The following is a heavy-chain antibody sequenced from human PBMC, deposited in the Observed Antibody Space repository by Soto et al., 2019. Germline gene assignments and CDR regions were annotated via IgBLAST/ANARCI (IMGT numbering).Heavy chain of an antibody. Sequence: PGGSLRLSCAASGFTFSSYAMHWVRQAPGKGLEWVAVISYDGSNKYYADSVKGRFTISRDNSKNTLYLQMNSLRAEDTAVYYCARDRTAALTWFDPWGQGTLVTVSS. CDR1: GFTFSSYA. CDR3: ARDRTAALTWFDP. CDR2: ISYDGSNK. J-gene: IGHJ5*02. V-gene: IGHV3-30-3*01. D-gene: IGHD2-2*01.